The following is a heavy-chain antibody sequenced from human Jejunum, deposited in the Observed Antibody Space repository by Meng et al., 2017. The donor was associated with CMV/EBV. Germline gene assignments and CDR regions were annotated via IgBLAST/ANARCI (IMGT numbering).Heavy chain of an antibody. CDR3: ARTQIAVEAGGTKTKYYYYGLDV. V-gene: IGHV1-8*01. Sequence: ITLVRLATGQGLEWMGWMNANSGNTGYAQKFQGRVSMTRDTSTSTAYMELSSLRSEDTAVYFCARTQIAVEAGGTKTKYYYYGLDVWGQGTTVTVSS. D-gene: IGHD6-13*01. CDR2: MNANSGNT. J-gene: IGHJ6*02.